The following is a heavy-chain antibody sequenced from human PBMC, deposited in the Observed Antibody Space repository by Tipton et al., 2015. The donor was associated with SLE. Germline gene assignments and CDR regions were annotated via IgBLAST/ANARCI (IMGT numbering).Heavy chain of an antibody. Sequence: GLVKPSETLSLTCTVPGGSVSSSSKYWAWIRQPPGKGLEWIGSIYYTGTTTYYNSFLKSRVTMSVDTSKTQFSLKVTSLTAADTAVYYCATFYFSRPSCSDYWGQGTLVTVSS. J-gene: IGHJ4*02. CDR3: ATFYFSRPSCSDY. CDR1: GGSVSSSSKY. D-gene: IGHD2-2*01. V-gene: IGHV4-39*07. CDR2: IYYTGTTT.